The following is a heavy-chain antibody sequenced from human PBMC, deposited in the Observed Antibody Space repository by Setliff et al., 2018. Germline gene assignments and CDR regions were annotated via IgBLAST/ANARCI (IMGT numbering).Heavy chain of an antibody. CDR1: GGSISSGSYY. D-gene: IGHD3-22*01. V-gene: IGHV4-61*09. Sequence: SETLSLTCTVSGGSISSGSYYWSWIRQPAGKGLEWIGHIYTSGSTNYNPSLKSRVTISVDTSKKQLSLKLSSVTAADTAVYYCARRRSYYYDSSGYPEDYFDYWGQGTLVTVSS. CDR3: ARRRSYYYDSSGYPEDYFDY. CDR2: IYTSGST. J-gene: IGHJ4*02.